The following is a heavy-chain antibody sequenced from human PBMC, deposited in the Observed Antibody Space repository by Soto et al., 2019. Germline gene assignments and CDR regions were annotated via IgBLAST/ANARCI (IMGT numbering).Heavy chain of an antibody. J-gene: IGHJ6*02. V-gene: IGHV5-10-1*03. CDR3: GRLGVGLNYGVDA. CDR1: GDSFNSYF. CDR2: IDPRDSYT. Sequence: EVQLVQSSAEVKKPGESVTISCQGSGDSFNSYFIAWVRQLPGKGLEWMGRIDPRDSYTNYSPSFQGLVTFSVDKSRSTAYLQWSSLRASDTAIFYCGRLGVGLNYGVDAWGQGTTVTVSS. D-gene: IGHD3-3*01.